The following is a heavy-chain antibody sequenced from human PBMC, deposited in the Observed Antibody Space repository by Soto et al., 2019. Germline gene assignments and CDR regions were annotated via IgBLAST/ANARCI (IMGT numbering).Heavy chain of an antibody. CDR3: ARGGIQLSYAFAY. CDR1: GSSFSNFY. Sequence: QVQLQESGPRLVKPSETLSLTCSVSGSSFSNFYWSWIRQPAGKGLEWIGRIYTSGATSYNPSLKSRVTMSVDTSQTKMSLSVSSVTAADTAVYFCARGGIQLSYAFAYWGPGILVTVSS. J-gene: IGHJ4*02. CDR2: IYTSGAT. V-gene: IGHV4-4*07. D-gene: IGHD1-1*01.